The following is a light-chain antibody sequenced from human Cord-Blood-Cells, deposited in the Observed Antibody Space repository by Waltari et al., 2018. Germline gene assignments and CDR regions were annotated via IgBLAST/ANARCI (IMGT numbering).Light chain of an antibody. Sequence: IVLTQSPATLSLSPGERATLSCRASQSVSSYLAWYQQKPGQAPRLLIYDASNRATGIPARFSGSGSGTDFTLTISCLEPEDFAVYYCQQRSNWPGFTFGPGTKVDIK. J-gene: IGKJ3*01. V-gene: IGKV3-11*01. CDR3: QQRSNWPGFT. CDR1: QSVSSY. CDR2: DAS.